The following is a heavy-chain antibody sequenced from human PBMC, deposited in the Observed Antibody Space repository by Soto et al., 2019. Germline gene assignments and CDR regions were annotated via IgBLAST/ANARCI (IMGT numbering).Heavy chain of an antibody. CDR2: IYPGDSDT. CDR1: GYSFTSYW. Sequence: GESLKISCKGSGYSFTSYWIGWVRQMPGKGLEWMGIIYPGDSDTRYSPSFQGQVTISAVKSISTAYLQWSSLKASDTAMYYCASLGGFWSSAYYYGMDVWGQGTTVTVSS. D-gene: IGHD3-3*01. V-gene: IGHV5-51*01. CDR3: ASLGGFWSSAYYYGMDV. J-gene: IGHJ6*02.